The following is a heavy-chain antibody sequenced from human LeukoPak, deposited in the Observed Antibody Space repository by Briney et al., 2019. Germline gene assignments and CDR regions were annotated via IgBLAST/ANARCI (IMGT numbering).Heavy chain of an antibody. CDR1: GYSISSDYY. Sequence: SETLSLTCAVSGYSISSDYYWGWNRQPPGKGLEWIGSIYHSGSTYHNPSLKSRVTISVDTLKNQFSLKLSSVTAADTAVYFCARDRIGAHGPGYFQYWGQGTLVTVSS. J-gene: IGHJ1*01. D-gene: IGHD3-10*01. V-gene: IGHV4-38-2*02. CDR2: IYHSGST. CDR3: ARDRIGAHGPGYFQY.